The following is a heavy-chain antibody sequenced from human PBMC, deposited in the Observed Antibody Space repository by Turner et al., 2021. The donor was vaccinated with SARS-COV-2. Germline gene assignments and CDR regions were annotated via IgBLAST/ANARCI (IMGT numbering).Heavy chain of an antibody. V-gene: IGHV4-39*02. Sequence: QLQLQESGPGLVKPSETLSLTCTVSGGSISSSTYYWGWLRQPPGKGLEWIGNIYYSGSTYYNPSLKSRVTISVDTSKNQFSLKLSSVTAADTAVYYCATETITMIVVANWYFDLWGRGTLVTVSS. J-gene: IGHJ2*01. CDR1: GGSISSSTYY. D-gene: IGHD3-22*01. CDR3: ATETITMIVVANWYFDL. CDR2: IYYSGST.